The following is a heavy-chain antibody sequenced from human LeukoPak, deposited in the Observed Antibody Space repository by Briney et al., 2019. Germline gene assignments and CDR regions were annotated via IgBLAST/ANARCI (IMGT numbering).Heavy chain of an antibody. Sequence: GGSLRLSCAPSGFTFSSYAMSWVRQAPGRGLEWVSAFSGSGGSTYYADSVKGRFTISRDNSKNTLYLQMNSLRAEDTAVYYCAKGTPYYYDSSGYLDFDYWGQGTLVTVSS. D-gene: IGHD3-22*01. J-gene: IGHJ4*02. V-gene: IGHV3-23*01. CDR1: GFTFSSYA. CDR3: AKGTPYYYDSSGYLDFDY. CDR2: FSGSGGST.